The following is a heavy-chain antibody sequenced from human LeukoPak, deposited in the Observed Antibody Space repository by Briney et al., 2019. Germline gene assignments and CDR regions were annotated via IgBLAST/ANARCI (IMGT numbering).Heavy chain of an antibody. CDR1: GGSMSSYY. J-gene: IGHJ3*02. CDR2: IYYSGST. V-gene: IGHV4-59*01. CDR3: ARVVGAENHAFDI. Sequence: PSETLSLTCTVSGGSMSSYYWSWIRQPPGKGLEWIGYIYYSGSTNYNPSLKSRVTISVDTSKNQCSLKLSSVTAADTAVYYCARVVGAENHAFDIWGQGTMVTVSS. D-gene: IGHD2-15*01.